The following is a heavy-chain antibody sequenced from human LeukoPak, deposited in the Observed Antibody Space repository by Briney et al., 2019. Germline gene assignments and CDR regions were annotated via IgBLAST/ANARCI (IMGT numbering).Heavy chain of an antibody. D-gene: IGHD1-1*01. CDR2: IYYSGST. J-gene: IGHJ4*02. CDR1: GGSISSSSYY. Sequence: SETPSLTCTVSGGSISSSSYYWGWIRQPPGKGLEWIGSIYYSGSTYYNPSLKSRVTISVDTSKNQFSLKLSSVTAADTAVYYCASGLQYPRRIDYWGQGTLVTVSS. V-gene: IGHV4-39*07. CDR3: ASGLQYPRRIDY.